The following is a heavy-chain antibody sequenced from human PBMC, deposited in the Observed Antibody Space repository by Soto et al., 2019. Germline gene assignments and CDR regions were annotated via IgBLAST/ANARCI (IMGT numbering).Heavy chain of an antibody. CDR1: GGSISSGGYY. CDR2: IYYSGST. D-gene: IGHD3-10*01. CDR3: ARGLGTMIRGVRLSGRYDP. V-gene: IGHV4-31*03. Sequence: PSETLSLTCTVSGGSISSGGYYWSWIRQHPGKGLEWIGYIYYSGSTYYNPSLKSRVTISVDTSKNQFSLKLTSVTAADTAVYYCARGLGTMIRGVRLSGRYDPWGQGTLVTVSS. J-gene: IGHJ5*02.